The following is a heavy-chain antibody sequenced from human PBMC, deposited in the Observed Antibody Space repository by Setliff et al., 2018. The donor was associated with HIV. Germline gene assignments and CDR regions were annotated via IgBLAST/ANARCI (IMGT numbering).Heavy chain of an antibody. CDR1: GYTFTEYY. V-gene: IGHV1-2*02. CDR3: ARSTTAD. Sequence: AASVKVSCKASGYTFTEYYIHWVRQAPGQGIEWMGWIYPNTGGTNYAQKFQGRVTMTRDTSISTAYMELSRLRSDDTAVYYCARSTTADWGQGTMVTVSS. D-gene: IGHD4-17*01. J-gene: IGHJ4*02. CDR2: IYPNTGGT.